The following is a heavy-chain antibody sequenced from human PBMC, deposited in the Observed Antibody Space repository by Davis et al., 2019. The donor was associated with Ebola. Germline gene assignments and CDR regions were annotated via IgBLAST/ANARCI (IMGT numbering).Heavy chain of an antibody. Sequence: PGGSLRLSCAASGFTFSSYGLHWVRQAPGKGLEWVGFIRWNGVNAYYSDSVKGRFTISRDNSKNSVYLQMDSLRAEDTALYYCAKDKISVAGTYNLFDPWGQGTMVTVSS. V-gene: IGHV3-30*02. D-gene: IGHD6-19*01. CDR1: GFTFSSYG. CDR3: AKDKISVAGTYNLFDP. CDR2: IRWNGVNA. J-gene: IGHJ5*02.